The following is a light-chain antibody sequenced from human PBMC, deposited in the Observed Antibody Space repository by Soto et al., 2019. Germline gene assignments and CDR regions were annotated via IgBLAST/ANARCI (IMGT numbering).Light chain of an antibody. CDR2: ENN. CDR1: SSNIGNNF. Sequence: QSVLTQPPSVSGAPGQTVTISCAGSSSNIGNNFVSWYQQLPGTAPKLLIYENNKRPSGIPDRFSGSKSGTSASLGITGLQTGDEAVYYCGTWDSSLTVWVFGGGTKLTVL. CDR3: GTWDSSLTVWV. J-gene: IGLJ3*02. V-gene: IGLV1-51*02.